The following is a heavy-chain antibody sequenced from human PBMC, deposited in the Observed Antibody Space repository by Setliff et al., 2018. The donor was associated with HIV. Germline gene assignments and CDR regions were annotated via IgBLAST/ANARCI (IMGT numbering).Heavy chain of an antibody. Sequence: SETLSLTCSVTGGSIRSYYWSWIRQSPGKGLEWIGYIYFSGSTSHNPSLKSRLTISVDTSKNQFSLKLSSVTAADTAVYYCARVGDLGSTYYFDYWGQGALVTVSS. CDR3: ARVGDLGSTYYFDY. CDR2: IYFSGST. J-gene: IGHJ4*02. CDR1: GGSIRSYY. D-gene: IGHD1-26*01. V-gene: IGHV4-59*01.